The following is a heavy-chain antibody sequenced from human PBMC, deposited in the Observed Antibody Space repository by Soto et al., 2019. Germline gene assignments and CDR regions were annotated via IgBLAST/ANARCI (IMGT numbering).Heavy chain of an antibody. V-gene: IGHV4-4*02. CDR2: IYHSGST. Sequence: LSLTCAVSGGSISSSNWWSWVRQPPGKGLEWIGEIYHSGSTNYNPSLKSRVTISVDKSKNQFSLKLSSVTAADTAVYYCASVAIFGVVIKDYYGMDVWGQGTTVTVSS. CDR3: ASVAIFGVVIKDYYGMDV. D-gene: IGHD3-3*01. CDR1: GGSISSSNW. J-gene: IGHJ6*02.